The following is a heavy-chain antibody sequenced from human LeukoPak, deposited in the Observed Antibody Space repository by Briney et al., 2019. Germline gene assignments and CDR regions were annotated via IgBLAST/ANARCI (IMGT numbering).Heavy chain of an antibody. CDR2: INHSGST. J-gene: IGHJ3*02. CDR1: GGSFSGYY. Sequence: SETLSLTCAVYGGSFSGYYWSWIRQPPGKGLEWIGEINHSGSTNYNPSLKSRVTISVDTSKNQFSLKLSSVTAADTAVYYCAREGGDIAVAGSGAFDIWGQGTMVTVSS. CDR3: AREGGDIAVAGSGAFDI. D-gene: IGHD6-19*01. V-gene: IGHV4-34*01.